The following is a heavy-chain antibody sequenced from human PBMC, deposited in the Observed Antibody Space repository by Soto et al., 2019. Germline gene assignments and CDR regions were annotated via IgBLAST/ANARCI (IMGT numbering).Heavy chain of an antibody. CDR2: IYYSGST. Sequence: PSETLSLTCTVSGGSISSGGYYWSWIRQHPGKGLEWIGYIYYSGSTYYNPSLKSRVTISVDTSKNQFSLKLSSVTAADTAVYYCARGVSTVTYGSSYYFDYWSQGTPVTVSS. CDR3: ARGVSTVTYGSSYYFDY. J-gene: IGHJ4*02. V-gene: IGHV4-31*03. D-gene: IGHD4-17*01. CDR1: GGSISSGGYY.